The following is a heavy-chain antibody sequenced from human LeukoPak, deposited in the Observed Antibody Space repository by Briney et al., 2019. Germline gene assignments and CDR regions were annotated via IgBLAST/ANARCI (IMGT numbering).Heavy chain of an antibody. Sequence: SETLSLTCTVSGGSISSYYWSWIRQPPGKGLEWIGHIQHSGGTYYSPSLRSRVTMSLDRSKNQFSLNLSSATAADTAVYYCASPMTLVLRGLAGIDAFNIWGQGTLVTVSS. J-gene: IGHJ3*02. CDR2: IQHSGGT. V-gene: IGHV4-59*12. CDR1: GGSISSYY. CDR3: ASPMTLVLRGLAGIDAFNI. D-gene: IGHD3-22*01.